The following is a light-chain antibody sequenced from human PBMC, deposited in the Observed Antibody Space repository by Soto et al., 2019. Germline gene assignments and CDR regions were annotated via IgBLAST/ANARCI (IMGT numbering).Light chain of an antibody. CDR3: QQYVHWPPGT. CDR2: DTS. J-gene: IGKJ1*01. Sequence: EIMMTQSPGTLSLSPGERVTLSCRASQSVSSSLAWYQQRPGQAPRLLIYDTSTRAAGIAARFSGSGSGTEFTLTISSLQSEDFAVYYCQQYVHWPPGTFGQGTKVDIK. V-gene: IGKV3-15*01. CDR1: QSVSSS.